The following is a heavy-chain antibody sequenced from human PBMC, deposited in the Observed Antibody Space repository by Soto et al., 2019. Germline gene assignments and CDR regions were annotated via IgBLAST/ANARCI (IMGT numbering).Heavy chain of an antibody. D-gene: IGHD6-6*01. V-gene: IGHV4-34*01. Sequence: SETLSLTCAVYGGSFSGSYWSWIRQPPGKGLDWIGEINHSGSTNYNPSLKSRVTISVDTSKNQFSLKLSSVTAADTAVYYCARLPYSSSSYNYYYYYYGMDVWGQGTTVT. CDR3: ARLPYSSSSYNYYYYYYGMDV. J-gene: IGHJ6*02. CDR2: INHSGST. CDR1: GGSFSGSY.